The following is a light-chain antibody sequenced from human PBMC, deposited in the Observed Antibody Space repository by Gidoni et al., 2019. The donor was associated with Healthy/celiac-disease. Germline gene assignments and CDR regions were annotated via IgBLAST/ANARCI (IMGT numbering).Light chain of an antibody. CDR2: EVS. CDR3: SSYAGSNNYVV. J-gene: IGLJ2*01. CDR1: SSDVGGYNY. Sequence: QSALTQPPSASGSPGQSVPISCTGTSSDVGGYNYVSWYQQHPGKAPKLMIYEVSKRPSGVPDRFAGSKSGNTASRTVAGLQAEDEADYYGSSYAGSNNYVVFGGGTKLTVL. V-gene: IGLV2-8*01.